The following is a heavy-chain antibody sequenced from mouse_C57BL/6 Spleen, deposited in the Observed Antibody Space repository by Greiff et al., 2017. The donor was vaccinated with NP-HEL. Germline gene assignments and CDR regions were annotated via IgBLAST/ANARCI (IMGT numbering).Heavy chain of an antibody. J-gene: IGHJ4*01. CDR3: EGYDLYAMDY. V-gene: IGHV1-26*01. CDR2: INPNNGGT. D-gene: IGHD2-2*01. CDR1: GYTFTDYY. Sequence: EVQLQESGPELVKPGASVKISCKASGYTFTDYYMNWVKQSHGKSLEWIGDINPNNGGTSYNQKFKGKATLTVDKSSSTAYMELRSLTSEDSAVYYCEGYDLYAMDYWGQGTSVTVSS.